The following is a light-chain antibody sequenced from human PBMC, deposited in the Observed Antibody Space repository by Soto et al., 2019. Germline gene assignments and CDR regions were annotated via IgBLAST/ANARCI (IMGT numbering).Light chain of an antibody. CDR3: SSVSSRSTLV. CDR1: SSDVGGHYY. CDR2: EVS. J-gene: IGLJ1*01. V-gene: IGLV2-14*01. Sequence: QSVLTQPASVSGSPGQSITISCTGTSSDVGGHYYVSWYQHHPGKAPKIMIYEVSNRPSGVSNRFSGSKYGNTASLTISGLQVEDEADDYCSSVSSRSTLVFGTGTKVTGL.